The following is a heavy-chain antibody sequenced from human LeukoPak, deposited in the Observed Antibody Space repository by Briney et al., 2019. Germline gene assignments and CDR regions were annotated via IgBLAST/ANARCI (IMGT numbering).Heavy chain of an antibody. CDR1: GFIFDDYA. V-gene: IGHV3-9*01. CDR2: ISWNSGDI. CDR3: AKRGSYGDSDY. D-gene: IGHD4-17*01. Sequence: GGSLRLSCAASGFIFDDYAMHWVRQAPGKGLEWVSGISWNSGDIGYADSVKGRFTVSRDNAKNSLYLQMNSLRAEGSALYYCAKRGSYGDSDYWGQGTLVTVSS. J-gene: IGHJ4*02.